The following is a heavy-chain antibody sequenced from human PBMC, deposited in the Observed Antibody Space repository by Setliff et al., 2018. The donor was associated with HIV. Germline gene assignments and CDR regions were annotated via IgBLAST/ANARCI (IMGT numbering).Heavy chain of an antibody. D-gene: IGHD3-22*01. Sequence: ASVKVSCKASGYTFTGYYMHWVRQAPGQGLGWMGRINPNSGGTNYAQKFQGRVTMTRDTSISTAYMGLSRLRSDDTAVYYCARPGYYDSSGPYAFDIWGQGTMVTVSS. V-gene: IGHV1-2*06. CDR1: GYTFTGYY. CDR3: ARPGYYDSSGPYAFDI. CDR2: INPNSGGT. J-gene: IGHJ3*02.